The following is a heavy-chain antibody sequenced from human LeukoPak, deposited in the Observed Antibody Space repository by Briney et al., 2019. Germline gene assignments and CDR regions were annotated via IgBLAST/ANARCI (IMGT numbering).Heavy chain of an antibody. J-gene: IGHJ4*02. Sequence: SETLSLTCTVSGGSITSYYWSWIRQPPGKGLEWIGYIYSSGSTTYNPSLKSRVTISVDTSKNQFSLKLTSVTAADTAVYYCARRAVAENYFDYWGQGTLVTDSS. V-gene: IGHV4-59*08. CDR3: ARRAVAENYFDY. D-gene: IGHD6-19*01. CDR1: GGSITSYY. CDR2: IYSSGST.